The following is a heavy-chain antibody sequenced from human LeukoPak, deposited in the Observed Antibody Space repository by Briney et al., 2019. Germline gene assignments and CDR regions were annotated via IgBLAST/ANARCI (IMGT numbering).Heavy chain of an antibody. CDR2: VSYTGST. CDR3: ATTVEVPAAHFDH. CDR1: GGSISSGGHY. Sequence: SETLSLTCSVSGGSISSGGHYWSWIRQQPGEGLEWVGYVSYTGSTYYNPSLKSRVTMSVDITKNQFFLELNSVTAADTAVYFCATTVEVPAAHFDHWGQGTLVTVSS. V-gene: IGHV4-31*03. J-gene: IGHJ4*02. D-gene: IGHD2-2*01.